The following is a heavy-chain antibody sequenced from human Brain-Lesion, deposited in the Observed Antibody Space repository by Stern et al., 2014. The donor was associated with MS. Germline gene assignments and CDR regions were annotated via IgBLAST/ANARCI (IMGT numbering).Heavy chain of an antibody. V-gene: IGHV3-30*01. D-gene: IGHD4-17*01. Sequence: QVQLGQSGGGVVQPGRSLRLSCAASGFTFSYHAMHWVRQAPGKGLEWEALISYDGSDKNDADSVKGRFTISRDNSRNTLYLQMNSLRVDDTAVYYCARGGAVTTSDDYLDYWGQGILGTVSS. J-gene: IGHJ4*02. CDR3: ARGGAVTTSDDYLDY. CDR2: ISYDGSDK. CDR1: GFTFSYHA.